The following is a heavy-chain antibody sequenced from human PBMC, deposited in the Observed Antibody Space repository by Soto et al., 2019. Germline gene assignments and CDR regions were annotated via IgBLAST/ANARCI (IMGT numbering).Heavy chain of an antibody. V-gene: IGHV3-23*01. CDR3: EKGSDYNNLKQGWLDP. J-gene: IGHJ5*02. CDR2: FIGSGGST. Sequence: EVQLLESGGGLVQPGGSLRLSCAASGFTFNSYAMTWVRQAPGKGLEWVSTFIGSGGSTYYADSVRGRFTISRDNSKNTLFLQMNSLRAEDTAVYYCEKGSDYNNLKQGWLDPWGQGTLVTVSS. CDR1: GFTFNSYA. D-gene: IGHD3-10*01.